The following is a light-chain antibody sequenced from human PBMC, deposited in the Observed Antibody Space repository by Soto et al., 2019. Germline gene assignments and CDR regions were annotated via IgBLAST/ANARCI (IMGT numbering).Light chain of an antibody. CDR3: QLRMNWLLT. J-gene: IGKJ5*01. CDR1: QTVSSY. V-gene: IGKV3-11*01. Sequence: EVVLTKSTATLSLSPGERATLSCRASQTVSSYLLWYQQKPGQAPRLLIYDASNRATGVPARFTGSGSETDFTLTISSLEPEDFAVYYCQLRMNWLLTFGQGTRLAIK. CDR2: DAS.